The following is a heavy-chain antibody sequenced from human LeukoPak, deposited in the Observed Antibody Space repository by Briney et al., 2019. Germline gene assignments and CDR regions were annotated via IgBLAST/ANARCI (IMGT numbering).Heavy chain of an antibody. V-gene: IGHV3-74*01. J-gene: IGHJ4*02. CDR2: INSDGIST. CDR3: ARDVGNFDY. CDR1: GXTFSNYC. Sequence: GSLRLPFAAPGXTFSNYCMHWVRQAPGKGLVWVSRINSDGISTGYADSVKGRFTVSRDNAKKTLYLQMNSLRAEDTAVYYCARDVGNFDYWGQGTLVTVSS.